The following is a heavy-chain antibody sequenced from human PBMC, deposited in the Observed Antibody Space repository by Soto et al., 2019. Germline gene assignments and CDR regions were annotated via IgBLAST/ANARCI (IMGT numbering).Heavy chain of an antibody. CDR1: GFTFDNYA. D-gene: IGHD3-16*01. Sequence: EVQLVESGGGLVQPGGDLRLSCVASGFTFDNYAMNWVRQAPGKGLEWLSWISVVSYDIEYSDSVNGRFTISRDNAKNSLYLQLNSLKDEDTAVYYCARDHLWAFDYWGQGTLVTVTS. J-gene: IGHJ4*02. V-gene: IGHV3-48*02. CDR2: ISVVSYDI. CDR3: ARDHLWAFDY.